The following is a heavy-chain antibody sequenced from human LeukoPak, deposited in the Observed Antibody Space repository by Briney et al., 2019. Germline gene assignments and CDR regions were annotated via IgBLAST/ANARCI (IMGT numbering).Heavy chain of an antibody. CDR1: GFTFNNYW. D-gene: IGHD3-9*01. J-gene: IGHJ4*02. V-gene: IGHV3-7*01. Sequence: GGSLRLSCAASGFTFNNYWMSWVRRAPGKGLEWVANINQGGNEKYYVDSVRGRFTISRDNAKNSLYLQMNSLRDEDTSVYYCARDFGTTGYDLYDYWGQGTLVTVSS. CDR3: ARDFGTTGYDLYDY. CDR2: INQGGNEK.